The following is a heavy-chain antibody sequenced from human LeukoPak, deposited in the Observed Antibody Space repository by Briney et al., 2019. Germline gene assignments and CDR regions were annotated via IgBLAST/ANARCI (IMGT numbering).Heavy chain of an antibody. J-gene: IGHJ3*02. Sequence: SETLSLTCAVYGGSFSGYYWSWIRQPPGKGLEWIGEVNHSGSTNYNPSLKSRVTIPVDTSKNQFSLKLSSVTAADTAVYYCARGPSVSGYKDAFDIWGQGTMVTVSS. CDR1: GGSFSGYY. CDR2: VNHSGST. V-gene: IGHV4-34*01. CDR3: ARGPSVSGYKDAFDI. D-gene: IGHD5-18*01.